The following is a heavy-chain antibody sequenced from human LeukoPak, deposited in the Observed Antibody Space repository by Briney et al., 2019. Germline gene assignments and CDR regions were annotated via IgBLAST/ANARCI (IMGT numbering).Heavy chain of an antibody. CDR1: GSTFSSYG. J-gene: IGHJ4*02. CDR2: IRYDGSNK. Sequence: GGSLRLSCAASGSTFSSYGMHWVRQAPGKGLEWVAFIRYDGSNKYYADSVKGRFTISRDNSKNTLYLQMNSLRAEDTAVYYCAKDLRRNYFDYWGQGTLVTVSS. CDR3: AKDLRRNYFDY. V-gene: IGHV3-30*02.